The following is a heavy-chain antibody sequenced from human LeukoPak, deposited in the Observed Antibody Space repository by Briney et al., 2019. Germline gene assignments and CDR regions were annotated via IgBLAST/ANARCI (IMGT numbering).Heavy chain of an antibody. CDR1: GFTFSSYG. D-gene: IGHD6-6*01. CDR2: IRYDGSNT. CDR3: ARGHSSSSNWFDP. V-gene: IGHV3-30*02. J-gene: IGHJ5*02. Sequence: PGGSLRLSCAASGFTFSSYGMHWVRQAPGKGLEWVAFIRYDGSNTYYADSVKGRFTISRDNSKNTLYLQVNSLRAEDTAVYYCARGHSSSSNWFDPWGQGTLVTVSS.